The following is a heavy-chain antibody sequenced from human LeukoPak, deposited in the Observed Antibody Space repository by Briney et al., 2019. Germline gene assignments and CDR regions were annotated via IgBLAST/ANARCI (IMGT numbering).Heavy chain of an antibody. D-gene: IGHD2-15*01. CDR3: ARQEYCSGGSCYTWFDP. CDR1: GFSFSDAW. J-gene: IGHJ5*02. V-gene: IGHV3-15*07. Sequence: GGSLRLSCAASGFSFSDAWMNWVRQAPGKGLEWVGHIRSKADGGTPDYIAPVKGRFTISRDDSKDTLYLQMNSLNTEDTAMYYCARQEYCSGGSCYTWFDPWGQGTLVTVSS. CDR2: IRSKADGGTP.